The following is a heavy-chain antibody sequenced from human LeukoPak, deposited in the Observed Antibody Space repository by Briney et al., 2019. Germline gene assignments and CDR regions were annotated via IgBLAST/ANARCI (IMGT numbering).Heavy chain of an antibody. Sequence: GGSLRLSCAASGFTFSSYGMHWVRQAPGKGLEWGAVISYDGSNKYYADSVKGRFTISRDNSKNTLYLQMNSLRAEDTAVYYCAKAPFPYYDILTGSSGAWFDPWGQGTLVTVSS. CDR3: AKAPFPYYDILTGSSGAWFDP. J-gene: IGHJ5*02. CDR2: ISYDGSNK. CDR1: GFTFSSYG. D-gene: IGHD3-9*01. V-gene: IGHV3-30*18.